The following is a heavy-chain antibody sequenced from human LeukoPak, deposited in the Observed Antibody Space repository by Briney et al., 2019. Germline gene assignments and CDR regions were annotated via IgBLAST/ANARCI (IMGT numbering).Heavy chain of an antibody. J-gene: IGHJ5*02. CDR3: AKVFVLMRGTPENWFDP. CDR2: ISDHGSEK. V-gene: IGHV3-30*18. CDR1: GFTFSNYA. Sequence: GGSLRLSCAASGFTFSNYAIHWVRQAPGKGLEWVAVISDHGSEKYYADSVRGRFTISRDNSMDTLYLQMNSLRDEDTAIYFCAKVFVLMRGTPENWFDPWGQGTLVAVSS. D-gene: IGHD1-14*01.